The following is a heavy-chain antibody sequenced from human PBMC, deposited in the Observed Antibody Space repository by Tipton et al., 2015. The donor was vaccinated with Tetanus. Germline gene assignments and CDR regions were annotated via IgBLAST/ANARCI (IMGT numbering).Heavy chain of an antibody. Sequence: QLVQSGAEVKKPGSSVKVSCKASGGTFSSYAISWVRQAPGQGLEWMGRIIPIIGTANYAQKFQGRVTITADESTSPAYMELSSLRSEDTAVYYCAREPRAGVGEFFDYWGQGTLVTVSS. D-gene: IGHD3-10*01. CDR3: AREPRAGVGEFFDY. CDR1: GGTFSSYA. V-gene: IGHV1-69*11. J-gene: IGHJ4*02. CDR2: IIPIIGTA.